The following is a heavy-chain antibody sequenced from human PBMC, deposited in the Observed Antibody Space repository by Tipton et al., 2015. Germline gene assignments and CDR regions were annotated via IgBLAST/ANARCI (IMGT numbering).Heavy chain of an antibody. CDR1: GGSFSDYY. CDR3: ASPSLPHDRGDYYFQS. Sequence: TLSLTCTVPGGSFSDYYWAWIRQPPGKGLEWIGSLYFSGSTYYNPSLKSRVTISIDRFKNQFSLKLSSVTAADTAVYYCASPSLPHDRGDYYFQSWGQGSLVTVSS. V-gene: IGHV4-39*01. J-gene: IGHJ4*02. CDR2: LYFSGST. D-gene: IGHD2-21*02.